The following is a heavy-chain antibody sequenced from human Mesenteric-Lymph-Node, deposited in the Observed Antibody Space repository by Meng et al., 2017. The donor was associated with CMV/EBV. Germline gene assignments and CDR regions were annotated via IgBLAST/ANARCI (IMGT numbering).Heavy chain of an antibody. CDR2: IKQDGSEK. Sequence: GESLKISCAASGFTFSSYWMSWVRQAPGKGLEWVANIKQDGSEKYYVDSVKGRFTISRDNAKNSLYLQMNSLRAEDTAVYYCARGYCSSTSCYTYYYYYYGMDVWGQGTTVTVSS. V-gene: IGHV3-7*01. CDR3: ARGYCSSTSCYTYYYYYYGMDV. D-gene: IGHD2-2*01. CDR1: GFTFSSYW. J-gene: IGHJ6*02.